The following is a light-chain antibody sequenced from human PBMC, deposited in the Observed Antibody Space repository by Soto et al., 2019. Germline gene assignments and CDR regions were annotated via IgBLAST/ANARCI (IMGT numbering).Light chain of an antibody. Sequence: QSVLTQPASVSGSPGQSISISCAGASSDVGGYNYVSWYQQHPGKAPKLMIYEVSNRPSGVSNRFSGSKSGNTAYLTISGLQAEDEADYYCSSYTSSSTYVFGTGTKVNVL. V-gene: IGLV2-14*01. CDR1: SSDVGGYNY. CDR2: EVS. J-gene: IGLJ1*01. CDR3: SSYTSSSTYV.